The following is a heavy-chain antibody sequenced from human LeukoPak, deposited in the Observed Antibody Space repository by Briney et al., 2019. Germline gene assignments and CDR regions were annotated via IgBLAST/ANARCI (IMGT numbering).Heavy chain of an antibody. CDR1: GFTFSSYS. J-gene: IGHJ4*02. CDR2: ITSRGSTM. D-gene: IGHD1-26*01. V-gene: IGHV3-48*02. CDR3: AREADSGSYSDY. Sequence: GGSLRLSCAASGFTFSSYSMNWVRQAPGKGLEWVSYITSRGSTMFYKDSVKGRFTISRDNAKNSLYLQMNSLRDADTAVYYCAREADSGSYSDYWGQGTLVTVSS.